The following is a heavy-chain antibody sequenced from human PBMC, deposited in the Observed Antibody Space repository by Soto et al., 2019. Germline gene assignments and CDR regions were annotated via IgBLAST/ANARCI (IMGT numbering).Heavy chain of an antibody. V-gene: IGHV3-30*18. J-gene: IGHJ6*03. Sequence: QVYLVESGGGVVQPGRSLRLSCAASEFTFSGYGMHWVRQAPGKGLEWVALISYDGSHKNYADSVKGRFTISRDNSKNTLFLQMNSLKPEDTAVYYCAKDPNTAKYYYHYMDVWGKGTTVTVSS. D-gene: IGHD2-8*01. CDR1: EFTFSGYG. CDR3: AKDPNTAKYYYHYMDV. CDR2: ISYDGSHK.